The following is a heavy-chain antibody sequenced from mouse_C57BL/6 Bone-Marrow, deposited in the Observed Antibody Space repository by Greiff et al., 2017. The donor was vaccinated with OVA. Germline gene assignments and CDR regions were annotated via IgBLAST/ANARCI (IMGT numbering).Heavy chain of an antibody. J-gene: IGHJ3*01. Sequence: QVQLQQSGAELVRPGASVTLSCKASGYTFTDYEMHWVKQTPVHGLEWIGAIDPETGGTAYNQKFKGKAILTADKSSSTAYMELRSLTSEDSAVYYCTRQLRRRGWFAYWGRGTRVTVSA. CDR1: GYTFTDYE. CDR3: TRQLRRRGWFAY. CDR2: IDPETGGT. V-gene: IGHV1-15*01. D-gene: IGHD3-1*01.